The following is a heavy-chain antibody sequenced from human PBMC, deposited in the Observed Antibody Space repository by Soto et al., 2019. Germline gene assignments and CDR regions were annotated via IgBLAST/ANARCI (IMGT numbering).Heavy chain of an antibody. J-gene: IGHJ4*02. CDR3: ARLVPTEYYFDY. V-gene: IGHV4-59*08. Sequence: QVQLQESGPGLVKPSETLSLTCTVSGGSISSYYWSWIRQPPGKGLEWIGYIYYSGSTNYNPSLKRRVTISVDTSKNQFSLKLSSVTAADTAVYYCARLVPTEYYFDYWGQGTLVTVSS. CDR1: GGSISSYY. CDR2: IYYSGST. D-gene: IGHD6-13*01.